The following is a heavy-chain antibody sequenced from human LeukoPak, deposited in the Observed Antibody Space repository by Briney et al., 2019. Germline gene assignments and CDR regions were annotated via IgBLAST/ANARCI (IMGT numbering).Heavy chain of an antibody. CDR1: QFIFSSHT. CDR3: AREPVGDKSFDY. Sequence: PGGSLRLSCAASQFIFSSHTMNWVRQAPGKGLEWVSSLSSSGTYIDYADSVKGRFTISRDNAKDSVYLQMNSLRVEDTAVSCCAREPVGDKSFDYWGQGALVTVSS. J-gene: IGHJ4*02. V-gene: IGHV3-21*01. D-gene: IGHD1-26*01. CDR2: LSSSGTYI.